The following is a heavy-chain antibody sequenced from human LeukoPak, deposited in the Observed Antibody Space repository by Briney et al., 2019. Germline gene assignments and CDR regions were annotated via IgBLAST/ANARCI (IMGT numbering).Heavy chain of an antibody. CDR1: GFTFSSYS. CDR3: ASPYRIPDASDI. V-gene: IGHV3-21*01. CDR2: ISSSSSYI. J-gene: IGHJ3*02. D-gene: IGHD2/OR15-2a*01. Sequence: PGGSLRLSCAASGFTFSSYSMNWVRQAPGKGLEWVSSISSSSSYIYYADSVKGRFTISRDNAKNSLYLQMNSLRAEDTAVYYCASPYRIPDASDIWGQGTMVTVSS.